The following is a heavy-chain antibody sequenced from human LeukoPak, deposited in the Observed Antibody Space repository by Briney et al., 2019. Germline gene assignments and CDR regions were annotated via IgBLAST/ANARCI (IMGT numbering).Heavy chain of an antibody. V-gene: IGHV4-4*07. CDR2: IYSSGST. D-gene: IGHD3-3*01. CDR1: GGSISSYY. Sequence: SETLSLTCTVSGGSISSYYWSWIRQPAGKELQWIGRIYSSGSTNYNPSLKSRVTMSVDTSKNQFSLRLSSVTAADTAVYYCARDLGFWSGPDYWGQGTLVTVSS. CDR3: ARDLGFWSGPDY. J-gene: IGHJ4*02.